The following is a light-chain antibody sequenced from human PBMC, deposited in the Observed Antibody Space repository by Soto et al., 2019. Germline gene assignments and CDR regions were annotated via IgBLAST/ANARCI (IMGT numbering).Light chain of an antibody. J-gene: IGLJ3*02. Sequence: QLVLTQPPSVSGAPGQRVTISCIGSSSNIGAGYDVHWYQQIPGTAPKLLISRKNNRASGVPDRFSGSKSGASVSLAITGLQAEDEAVYYCQSYDSSLSGSRVFGGGTKVTVL. CDR1: SSNIGAGYD. V-gene: IGLV1-40*01. CDR3: QSYDSSLSGSRV. CDR2: RKN.